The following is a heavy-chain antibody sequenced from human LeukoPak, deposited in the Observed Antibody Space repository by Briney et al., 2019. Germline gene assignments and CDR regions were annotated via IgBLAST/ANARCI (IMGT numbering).Heavy chain of an antibody. D-gene: IGHD3-9*01. CDR2: IWYDGSNK. CDR3: ARDLGYFDALFAFDI. V-gene: IGHV3-33*01. Sequence: GGSLRLSCAASGFTFSSYGMHWVRQAPGKGLEWVAVIWYDGSNKYYADSVKGRFTISRDNSKNTLYQQMNSLRAEDTAVYYCARDLGYFDALFAFDIWGQGTMVTVSS. J-gene: IGHJ3*02. CDR1: GFTFSSYG.